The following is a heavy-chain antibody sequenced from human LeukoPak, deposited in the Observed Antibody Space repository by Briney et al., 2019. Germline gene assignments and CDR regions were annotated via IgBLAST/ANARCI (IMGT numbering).Heavy chain of an antibody. D-gene: IGHD2-2*01. CDR1: GFTVSLYY. Sequence: GGSLRLSCAASGFTVSLYYMTWVRQAPGKGLEWVSVIYSGGPTYYADSVKGRFTISRDNSKNTLYLQMNSLRAEDTAVYYCARGYCSSTSCPYWGMGVWGQGTTVTVSS. CDR2: IYSGGPT. V-gene: IGHV3-53*01. J-gene: IGHJ6*02. CDR3: ARGYCSSTSCPYWGMGV.